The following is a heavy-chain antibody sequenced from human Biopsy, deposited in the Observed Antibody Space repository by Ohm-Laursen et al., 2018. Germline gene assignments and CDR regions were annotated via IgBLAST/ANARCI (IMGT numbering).Heavy chain of an antibody. CDR1: GGTSSNFA. Sequence: SGKVSCKASGGTSSNFAINWVRQAPGQGLECMGRIIPLIGLTNYAQKFQGRVTITADKFTNTVHMELSSLKSDDTAVYFCARDCNGDNCGVDFWGQGTLVTVS. CDR2: IIPLIGLT. CDR3: ARDCNGDNCGVDF. V-gene: IGHV1-69*04. J-gene: IGHJ4*02. D-gene: IGHD2-15*01.